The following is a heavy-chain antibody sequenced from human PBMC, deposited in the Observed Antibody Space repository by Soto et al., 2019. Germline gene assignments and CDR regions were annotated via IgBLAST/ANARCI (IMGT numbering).Heavy chain of an antibody. CDR3: ARGRGYYYGSGSYKTNYYYYMDV. CDR2: INHSGST. V-gene: IGHV4-34*01. D-gene: IGHD3-10*01. J-gene: IGHJ6*03. Sequence: SETLSLTCAVYGGPFSGYFWSWILQPPGKGLEWIGEINHSGSTNYNPSLKSRVTISVDTSKNQFSLKLSSVTAADTAVYYCARGRGYYYGSGSYKTNYYYYMDVWGKGTTVTVSS. CDR1: GGPFSGYF.